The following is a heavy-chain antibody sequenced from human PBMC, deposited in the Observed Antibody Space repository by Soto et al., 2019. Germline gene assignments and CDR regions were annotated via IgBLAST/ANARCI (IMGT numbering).Heavy chain of an antibody. J-gene: IGHJ6*03. CDR1: GDSVSSNSAA. CDR3: AGTTSHHWLYMDV. Sequence: PSQILSLTCVISGDSVSSNSAAWNWIRLSPSRGLEWLARTYYRSRWYNDYAVSVRSRVTVNPDTSKNQFSLQLTSVTPEDTAVYYCAGTTSHHWLYMDVWGKGATVTVSS. D-gene: IGHD1-7*01. CDR2: TYYRSRWYN. V-gene: IGHV6-1*01.